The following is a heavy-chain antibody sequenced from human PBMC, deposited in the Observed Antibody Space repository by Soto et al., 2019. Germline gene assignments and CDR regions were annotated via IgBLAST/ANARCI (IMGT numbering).Heavy chain of an antibody. J-gene: IGHJ4*02. Sequence: EVQLVESGGGLVKPGRSLRLSCTASGFTFGDYAMSWFRQAPGKGLEWVGFIRSKAYGGTTEYAASVKGRFTISRDDSKSIAYLQMNSLKTEDTAAYYCTRGDPPGIAAAGTGYWGQGTLVTVSS. CDR2: IRSKAYGGTT. D-gene: IGHD6-13*01. V-gene: IGHV3-49*05. CDR3: TRGDPPGIAAAGTGY. CDR1: GFTFGDYA.